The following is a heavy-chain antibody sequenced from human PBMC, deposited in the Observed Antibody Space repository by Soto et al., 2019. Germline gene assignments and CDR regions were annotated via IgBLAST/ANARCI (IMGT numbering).Heavy chain of an antibody. D-gene: IGHD3-22*01. CDR2: IIPIFGTA. V-gene: IGHV1-69*13. J-gene: IGHJ4*02. CDR1: GGTFSSYA. Sequence: ASVKVSCKASGGTFSSYAISWVRQAPGQGLEWMGGIIPIFGTANYAQKFQGRVTITADESTSTAYMELSSLRSEDTAVYYCARGRDHYYDSSGYYDYFDYWGQGTLVTVSS. CDR3: ARGRDHYYDSSGYYDYFDY.